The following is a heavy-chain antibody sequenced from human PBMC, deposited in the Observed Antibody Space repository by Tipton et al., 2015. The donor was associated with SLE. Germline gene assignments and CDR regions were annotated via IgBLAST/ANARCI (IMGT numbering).Heavy chain of an antibody. CDR1: GYSFKSYW. Sequence: VQLVQSGAEVKKPGDSLRISCKGSGYSFKSYWISWVRQMPGKGLEWMGRIDPSDSYTNYSPSFQGHITISADRSSNTAYLQWGSLKASDTAMYYCASLGEWELQEVCWGEGTLVTVSS. D-gene: IGHD1-26*01. V-gene: IGHV5-10-1*01. CDR2: IDPSDSYT. CDR3: ASLGEWELQEVC. J-gene: IGHJ1*01.